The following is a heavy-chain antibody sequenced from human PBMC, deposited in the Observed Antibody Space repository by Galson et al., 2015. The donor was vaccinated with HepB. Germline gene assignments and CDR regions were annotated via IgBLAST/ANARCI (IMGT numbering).Heavy chain of an antibody. CDR1: GYTFTGYY. CDR3: ARVWGGVGATDY. D-gene: IGHD1-26*01. Sequence: SVKVSCKASGYTFTGYYMHWVRQAPGQGLEWMGWINPNSGGTNYAQKFQGRVTMTRDTSISTAYMELSRLRSDDTAVYYCARVWGGVGATDYWGQETLVTVSS. CDR2: INPNSGGT. J-gene: IGHJ4*02. V-gene: IGHV1-2*02.